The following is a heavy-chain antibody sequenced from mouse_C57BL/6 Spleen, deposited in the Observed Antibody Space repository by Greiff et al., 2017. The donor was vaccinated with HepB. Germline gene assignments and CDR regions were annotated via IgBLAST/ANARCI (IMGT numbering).Heavy chain of an antibody. Sequence: EVQRVESGGGLVKPGGSLKLSCAASGFTFSSYAMSWVRQTPEKRLEWVATISDGGSYTYYPDNVKGRFTISRDNAKNNLYLQMSHLKSEDTAMYYCARESITTRYYFDYWGQGTTLTVSS. J-gene: IGHJ2*01. D-gene: IGHD2-4*01. CDR1: GFTFSSYA. CDR2: ISDGGSYT. V-gene: IGHV5-4*01. CDR3: ARESITTRYYFDY.